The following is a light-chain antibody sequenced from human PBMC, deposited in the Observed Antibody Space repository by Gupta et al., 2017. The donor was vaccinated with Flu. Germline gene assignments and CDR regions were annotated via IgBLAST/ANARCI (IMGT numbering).Light chain of an antibody. J-gene: IGLJ1*01. CDR2: QVS. Sequence: QSALPQPASVSGSPGQSITIACTGTSRDVGGYNYVSWYQQHPGKAPKLMIYQVSNRPSGVSNRFSGSKSGNTASRTISGLQAEDEADYYCSSYTSSSTRVFGTGTKVTVL. V-gene: IGLV2-14*01. CDR1: SRDVGGYNY. CDR3: SSYTSSSTRV.